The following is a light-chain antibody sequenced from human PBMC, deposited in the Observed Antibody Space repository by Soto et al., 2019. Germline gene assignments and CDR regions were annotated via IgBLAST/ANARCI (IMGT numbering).Light chain of an antibody. CDR2: AAA. J-gene: IGKJ4*01. CDR1: LPLSKY. CDR3: QKYSSAPLT. Sequence: DIQMTQSPSSLSASVGDRVTITCRASLPLSKYLAWYQQKPGKIPDLLIYAAATLQVGVPSRYSCSGSGTDFSHTISSLQPEDVAAYYCQKYSSAPLTFGGGTKVDIK. V-gene: IGKV1-27*01.